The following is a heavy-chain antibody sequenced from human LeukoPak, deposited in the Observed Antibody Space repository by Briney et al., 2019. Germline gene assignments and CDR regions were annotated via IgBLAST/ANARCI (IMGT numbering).Heavy chain of an antibody. CDR1: GYPFTTWE. D-gene: IGHD3-10*01. Sequence: ASVKVSRTSSGYPFTTWEINWVRQAAGQGLEWMGWVHPNSGNTAYAQTFQGRVTMTRDTSISTAYREQSGLKSDDAAVYFCARRPGNDPWGQGTLVTVSS. V-gene: IGHV1-8*01. J-gene: IGHJ5*02. CDR2: VHPNSGNT. CDR3: ARRPGNDP.